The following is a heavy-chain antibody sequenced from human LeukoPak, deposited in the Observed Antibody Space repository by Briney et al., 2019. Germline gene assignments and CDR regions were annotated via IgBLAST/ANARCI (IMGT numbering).Heavy chain of an antibody. CDR3: AKDLYRLRWLVYFQH. Sequence: PGGSLRLSCAASGFTFSSYAMRWVRQAPGKGLEWVSAISGSGGSTYYADSVKGRFTISRDNSKNTLYLQMNSLRAEDTAVYYCAKDLYRLRWLVYFQHWGQGTLVTVSS. D-gene: IGHD4-23*01. V-gene: IGHV3-23*01. CDR2: ISGSGGST. CDR1: GFTFSSYA. J-gene: IGHJ1*01.